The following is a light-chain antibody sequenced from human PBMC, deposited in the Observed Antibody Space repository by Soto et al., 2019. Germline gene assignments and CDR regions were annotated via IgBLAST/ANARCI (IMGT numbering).Light chain of an antibody. J-gene: IGLJ3*02. CDR3: SSYAGSNLWV. Sequence: QSALTQSPSASGSPGQSVTISCTGTSSDVGNYKYVSWYQQHPGKAPKLMIYEVSKRPSGVPDRFSGSKSGNTASLTASGLQVEDEADYYCSSYAGSNLWVFGGGTKLTVL. V-gene: IGLV2-8*01. CDR1: SSDVGNYKY. CDR2: EVS.